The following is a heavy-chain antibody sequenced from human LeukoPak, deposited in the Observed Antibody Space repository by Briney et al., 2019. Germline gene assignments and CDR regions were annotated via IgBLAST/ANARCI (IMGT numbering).Heavy chain of an antibody. CDR1: GGSINSGNNY. Sequence: SQTLSLTCTVSGGSINSGNNYWTWIRQHPGKGLEWIGYIYNSVRTYDNPSLRSRVTISVDTSKNQFSLKLSAVTAPDTAVYFCARAWPPDYFESWGQGILVTVSS. J-gene: IGHJ4*02. CDR2: IYNSVRT. CDR3: ARAWPPDYFES. V-gene: IGHV4-31*03.